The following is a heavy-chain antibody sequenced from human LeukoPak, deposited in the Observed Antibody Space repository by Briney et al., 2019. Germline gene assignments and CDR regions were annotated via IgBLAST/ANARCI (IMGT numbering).Heavy chain of an antibody. Sequence: SETPSLTCTVSGGSVSSGSYYWSWIRQPPGKGLEWIGEINHSGSTTYNPSLKSRVTMSIDTSKNQFSLKLSSMTAADTAVYYCARGFSHWGQGTLVTVSS. CDR1: GGSVSSGSYY. J-gene: IGHJ4*02. CDR2: INHSGST. V-gene: IGHV4-61*01. CDR3: ARGFSH.